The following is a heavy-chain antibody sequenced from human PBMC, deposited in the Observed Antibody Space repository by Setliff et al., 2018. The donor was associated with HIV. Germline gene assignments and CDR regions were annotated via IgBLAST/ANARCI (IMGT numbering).Heavy chain of an antibody. CDR2: IYYSGST. CDR3: AKCSGRFGVVTWFDS. V-gene: IGHV4-59*08. CDR1: GGSISSYY. D-gene: IGHD3-10*02. J-gene: IGHJ5*01. Sequence: LSLTCTVSGGSISSYYWSWIRQPPGKGLEWIGYIYYSGSTNYNPSLKSRVTISVDTSKSQISLNLTSISAADTAVYYCAKCSGRFGVVTWFDSWGHGMLVTVSS.